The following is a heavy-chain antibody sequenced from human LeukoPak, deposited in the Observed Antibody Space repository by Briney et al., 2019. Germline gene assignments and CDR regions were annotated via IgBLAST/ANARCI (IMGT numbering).Heavy chain of an antibody. D-gene: IGHD4-17*01. CDR1: NGSFSGYY. CDR2: ISHSGYT. J-gene: IGHJ5*02. CDR3: ARHGFYGDSARRKFDP. V-gene: IGHV4-34*01. Sequence: SSETLSLTCTVYNGSFSGYYWSWIRQPPGTGLEWIGEISHSGYTNLNPSLKSRLTISLDTSKNHFSLRLTSLTAADTAVYYCARHGFYGDSARRKFDPWGQGTLVTVSS.